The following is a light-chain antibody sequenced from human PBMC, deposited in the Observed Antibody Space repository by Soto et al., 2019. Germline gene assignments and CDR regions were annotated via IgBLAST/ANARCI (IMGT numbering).Light chain of an antibody. Sequence: EIVLTQSPATLSLSPGEGATLSCRASQSVGTYLAWYQHNPGQAPRLLIYDASNRATGIPARFSGSGSGTDFTLTISSPEPEDFAVYYCQQRYTGTNTFGQGTNVDIK. J-gene: IGKJ2*01. CDR2: DAS. CDR1: QSVGTY. CDR3: QQRYTGTNT. V-gene: IGKV3-11*01.